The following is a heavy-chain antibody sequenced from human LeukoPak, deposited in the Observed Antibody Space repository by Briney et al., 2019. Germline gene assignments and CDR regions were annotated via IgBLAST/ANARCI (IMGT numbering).Heavy chain of an antibody. Sequence: SVKVSCEASGGTFSSYAISWVRQAPGQGLECMGRIIPILGITNYAQKFQDRVTITADKSTSTAYMELSSLRSEDTAVYFCARDSQWLAYDAFDVWGQGTMVTVS. D-gene: IGHD6-19*01. CDR2: IIPILGIT. J-gene: IGHJ3*01. CDR1: GGTFSSYA. V-gene: IGHV1-69*04. CDR3: ARDSQWLAYDAFDV.